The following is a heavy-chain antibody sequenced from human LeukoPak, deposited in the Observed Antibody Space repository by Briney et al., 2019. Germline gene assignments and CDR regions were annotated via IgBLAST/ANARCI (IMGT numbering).Heavy chain of an antibody. Sequence: SETLSLTCAVYGGSFSGSYWSWIRQPPGKGLEWIGEINHSGSTNYNPSLKSRVTISVDTSKNQFSLKLSSVTAADTAVYYCARGRRLYGSGSYSDYWGQGTLVTVSS. CDR2: INHSGST. V-gene: IGHV4-34*01. CDR1: GGSFSGSY. J-gene: IGHJ4*02. D-gene: IGHD3-10*01. CDR3: ARGRRLYGSGSYSDY.